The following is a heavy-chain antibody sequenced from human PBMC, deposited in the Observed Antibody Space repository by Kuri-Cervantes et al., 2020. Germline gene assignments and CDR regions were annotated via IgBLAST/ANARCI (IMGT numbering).Heavy chain of an antibody. CDR2: IIPIFGTA. Sequence: ASVKVSCKASGGTFSSYAISWVRQAPGQGLEWMGGIIPIFGTANYAQKFQGRVTITADESTSTAYMELSSLRSEDTAVYYCARLYGSGAAFDYWGQGTLVTVSS. V-gene: IGHV1-69*13. CDR1: GGTFSSYA. D-gene: IGHD3-10*01. CDR3: ARLYGSGAAFDY. J-gene: IGHJ4*02.